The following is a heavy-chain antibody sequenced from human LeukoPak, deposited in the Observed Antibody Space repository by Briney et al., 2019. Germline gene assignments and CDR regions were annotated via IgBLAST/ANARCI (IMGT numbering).Heavy chain of an antibody. D-gene: IGHD3-22*01. CDR1: GDSISSYY. CDR3: ARHPTYYYDSSGYPQHWFDP. V-gene: IGHV4-59*08. CDR2: IYYSGST. Sequence: PSETLSLTCTVSGDSISSYYWSWIRQPPGKGLEWIGYIYYSGSTNYNPSLKSRVTISVDTSKNQFSLKLSSVTAADTAVYYCARHPTYYYDSSGYPQHWFDPWGQGTLVTVSS. J-gene: IGHJ5*02.